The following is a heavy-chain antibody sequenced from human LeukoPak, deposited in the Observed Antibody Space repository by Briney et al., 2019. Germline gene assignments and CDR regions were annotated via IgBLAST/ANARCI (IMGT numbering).Heavy chain of an antibody. Sequence: GGSLRLSCAASGFTLSSHDMNWVRQAPGKGLEWVSYISYSGSTIYYADSVKGRFTISRDNAKNSLYLQMNSLRAEDTAVYYCARDQAFSITEYYMDVWGKGTTVTISS. CDR2: ISYSGSTI. D-gene: IGHD3-10*01. CDR3: ARDQAFSITEYYMDV. J-gene: IGHJ6*03. CDR1: GFTLSSHD. V-gene: IGHV3-48*03.